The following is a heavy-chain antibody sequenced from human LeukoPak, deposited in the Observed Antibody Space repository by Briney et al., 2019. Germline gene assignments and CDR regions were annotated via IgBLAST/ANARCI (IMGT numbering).Heavy chain of an antibody. J-gene: IGHJ4*02. D-gene: IGHD3-3*01. CDR1: GVTFSSYS. CDR2: ISGSGGST. Sequence: GGSLRLSWAASGVTFSSYSMSWVRQAPGKGLEWVSAISGSGGSTYYADSVKGRFTISRVNSKNTLYLQMHSLRAEDTAVYYCAKEKSDYDFSSGSHYYWGQGTLVTVSS. CDR3: AKEKSDYDFSSGSHYY. V-gene: IGHV3-23*01.